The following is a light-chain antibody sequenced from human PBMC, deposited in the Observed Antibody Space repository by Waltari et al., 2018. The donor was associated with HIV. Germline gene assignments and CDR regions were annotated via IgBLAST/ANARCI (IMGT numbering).Light chain of an antibody. CDR1: SSDVGGYNY. J-gene: IGLJ3*02. V-gene: IGLV2-14*03. CDR2: DVS. Sequence: QSALTQPASVSGSPGQSITISCPRTSSDVGGYNYVPWYQQHPGKAPKLMIYDVSNRPSGVSNRFSGSKSGNTASLTISGLQAEDEADYYCSSYRSSSTWVFGGGTKLTVL. CDR3: SSYRSSSTWV.